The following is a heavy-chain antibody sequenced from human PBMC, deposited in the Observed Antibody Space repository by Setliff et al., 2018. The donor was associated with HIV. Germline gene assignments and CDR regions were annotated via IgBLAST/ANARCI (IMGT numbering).Heavy chain of an antibody. CDR1: GGSFSGYY. Sequence: NPSETLSLTCAVYGGSFSGYYWSWIRQPPGKGLEWIGYIYDRGGTNYNPSLKSRVTISLDTSKNQFFLRLTSVSAADTGLYFCARHSPVTTEDYMDVWGKGTTVTVSS. CDR3: ARHSPVTTEDYMDV. J-gene: IGHJ6*03. D-gene: IGHD4-17*01. V-gene: IGHV4-59*08. CDR2: IYDRGGT.